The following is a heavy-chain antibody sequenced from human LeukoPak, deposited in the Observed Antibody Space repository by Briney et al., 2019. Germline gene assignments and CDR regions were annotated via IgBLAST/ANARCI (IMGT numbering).Heavy chain of an antibody. CDR1: GFTFSSYS. CDR2: ISSSSSYI. D-gene: IGHD1-26*01. CDR3: VRDRGSYRPIDY. Sequence: GGSLRLSCAASGFTFSSYSMNWVRQAPGKGLEWVSSISSSSSYIYYADSVKGRFTISRDNAKNSLYLQMNSLRAEDTAIYYCVRDRGSYRPIDYWGQGTLVTVSS. J-gene: IGHJ4*02. V-gene: IGHV3-21*01.